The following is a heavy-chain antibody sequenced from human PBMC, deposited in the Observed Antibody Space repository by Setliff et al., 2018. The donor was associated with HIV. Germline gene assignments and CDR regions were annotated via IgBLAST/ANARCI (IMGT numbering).Heavy chain of an antibody. D-gene: IGHD3-16*01. Sequence: GGSLRLSCAVSGFTFSGYWMTWVRQAPGKGLVWVSRINSDGSITDYADSVKGRFTVSRDNAKNSLYLQMNSLRAEDTAVYYWAARLNFDYWGQGTLVTVSS. CDR3: AARLNFDY. CDR1: GFTFSGYW. V-gene: IGHV3-74*01. J-gene: IGHJ4*02. CDR2: INSDGSIT.